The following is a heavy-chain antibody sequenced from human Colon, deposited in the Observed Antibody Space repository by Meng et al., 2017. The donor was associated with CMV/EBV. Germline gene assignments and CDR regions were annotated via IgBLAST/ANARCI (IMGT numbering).Heavy chain of an antibody. Sequence: SETLSLTCTVSGGSISSGSYHWGWIRQTPGKGLEWVGSIHNSGSTHYSPSLKSRVTMSVETSKNEFSLQLNSVTPEDTAVYYCARAYASGYLDFWGQGTLVTVSS. D-gene: IGHD2-2*01. CDR2: IHNSGST. CDR3: ARAYASGYLDF. J-gene: IGHJ4*02. V-gene: IGHV4-39*07. CDR1: GGSISSGSYH.